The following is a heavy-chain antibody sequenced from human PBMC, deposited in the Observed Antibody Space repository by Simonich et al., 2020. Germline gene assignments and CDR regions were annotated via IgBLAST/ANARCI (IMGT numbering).Heavy chain of an antibody. CDR1: GGSISSSSYY. CDR3: ARWAYSSSYFDY. Sequence: QLQLQESGPGLVKPSETLSLTCTVSGGSISSSSYYWGWIRQPPGKGLEWIGSIYYSGDTYYNPSLKSRVPISVDTSKNQFSLKLSSVTAADTAVYYCARWAYSSSYFDYWGQGTLVTVSS. CDR2: IYYSGDT. J-gene: IGHJ4*02. V-gene: IGHV4-39*01. D-gene: IGHD6-6*01.